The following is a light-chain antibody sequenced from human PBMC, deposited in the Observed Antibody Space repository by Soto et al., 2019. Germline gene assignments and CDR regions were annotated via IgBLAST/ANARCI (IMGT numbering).Light chain of an antibody. Sequence: QSALTQPASVSGSPGQSITISCTGTSGDVGGYNYVSWYQQHPGKAPKLIVYEVSNRPAGVSNRFSGSKSGDTACLTISGHQAQDEAEYYCNSYTTSSTLYVFGTGTKLTVL. J-gene: IGLJ1*01. CDR1: SGDVGGYNY. V-gene: IGLV2-14*01. CDR3: NSYTTSSTLYV. CDR2: EVS.